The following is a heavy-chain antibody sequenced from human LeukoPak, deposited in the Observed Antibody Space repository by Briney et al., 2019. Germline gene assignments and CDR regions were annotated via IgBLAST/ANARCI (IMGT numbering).Heavy chain of an antibody. CDR1: GFTFSSYA. D-gene: IGHD2-15*01. J-gene: IGHJ5*02. V-gene: IGHV3-64*01. Sequence: GGSLRLSCAASGFTFSSYAMHWVRQAPGKGLEYVSAISSNGGSTYYANSVKGRFTISRDNSKNTLYLQMGSLRAEDMAVYYCARDKCSGGSCYSSFWFDPWGQGTLVTVSS. CDR2: ISSNGGST. CDR3: ARDKCSGGSCYSSFWFDP.